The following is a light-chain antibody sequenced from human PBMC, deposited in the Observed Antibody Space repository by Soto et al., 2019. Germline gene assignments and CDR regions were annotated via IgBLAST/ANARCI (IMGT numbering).Light chain of an antibody. J-gene: IGLJ1*01. CDR1: SSDVGSYNL. CDR2: EGT. Sequence: QSVLTQPASVSGSPGQSITISCTGTSSDVGSYNLVSWYQQHPGKVPKLIICEGTKRPSGVSNRFSGSKSGNTASLTISGLQAEDEADYYCCSFTGTSNYYVFGTGTKVTVL. CDR3: CSFTGTSNYYV. V-gene: IGLV2-23*01.